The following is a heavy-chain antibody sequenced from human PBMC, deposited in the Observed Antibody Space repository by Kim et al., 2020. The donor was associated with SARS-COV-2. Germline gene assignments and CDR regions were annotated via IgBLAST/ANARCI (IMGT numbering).Heavy chain of an antibody. V-gene: IGHV4-34*01. CDR1: GGSFSGYY. CDR3: ARGGKWEPNFDY. Sequence: SETPSLTCAVYGGSFSGYYWSWIRQPPGKGLEWIGEINHSGSTNYNPSLKSRVTISVDTSKNQFSLKLSSVTAADTAVYYCARGGKWEPNFDYWGQGTLVTVSS. D-gene: IGHD1-26*01. CDR2: INHSGST. J-gene: IGHJ4*02.